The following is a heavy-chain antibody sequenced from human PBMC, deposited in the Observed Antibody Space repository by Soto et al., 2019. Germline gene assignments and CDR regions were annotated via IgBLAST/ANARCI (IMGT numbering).Heavy chain of an antibody. D-gene: IGHD3-9*01. CDR1: GFTFSSYW. V-gene: IGHV3-7*01. Sequence: EVQLVESGGGLVQPGGSLRLSCAASGFTFSSYWMSWVRQAPGKGLEWVANIKQDGSEKYYVDSVKGRFTISRDNAKNSLYLQMNSLRAEDTAVYYCARSLRYFDYAAYYYYYYMDVWGKGTTVTVSS. J-gene: IGHJ6*03. CDR2: IKQDGSEK. CDR3: ARSLRYFDYAAYYYYYYMDV.